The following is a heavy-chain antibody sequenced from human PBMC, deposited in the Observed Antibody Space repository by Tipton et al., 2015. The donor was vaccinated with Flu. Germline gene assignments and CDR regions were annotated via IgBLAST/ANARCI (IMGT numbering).Heavy chain of an antibody. V-gene: IGHV5-51*01. D-gene: IGHD2-2*02. CDR2: IYPGDSDT. CDR3: ASRYCSSASCYSP. CDR1: GYSFTSYW. Sequence: QLVQSGAEVKKPGESLKISCKGSGYSFTSYWIGWVRQMPGKGLEWMGIIYPGDSDTRYSPSFQGQVTISADKSISTAYLQWSSLKASAPAMYYCASRYCSSASCYSPWGQGTLVTVSS. J-gene: IGHJ5*02.